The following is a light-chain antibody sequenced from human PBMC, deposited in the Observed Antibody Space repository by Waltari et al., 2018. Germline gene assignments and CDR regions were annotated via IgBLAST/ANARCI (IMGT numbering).Light chain of an antibody. CDR3: AAWDDSLNGLVV. V-gene: IGLV1-44*01. J-gene: IGLJ2*01. CDR1: SSNIGSTT. CDR2: SNN. Sequence: QSVLTQPPSASGTPGQRVTISCSGSSSNIGSTTVNWYQQLPGTAPKLRIYSNNQRPSGVPDRFSGSKSGTSASLAISGLQSEDEADYYCAAWDDSLNGLVVFGGGTKLTVL.